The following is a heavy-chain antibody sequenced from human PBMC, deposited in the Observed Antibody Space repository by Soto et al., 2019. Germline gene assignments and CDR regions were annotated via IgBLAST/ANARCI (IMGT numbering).Heavy chain of an antibody. D-gene: IGHD1-26*01. CDR3: ANGAARYLHY. V-gene: IGHV3-23*01. J-gene: IGHJ4*02. CDR1: GFSFGTYA. Sequence: EVQLLESGGGLVQPGGSLRLSCVASGFSFGTYAITWVRQVPGKGMEWVSSISGCVGSTFYEDSVKGRITISRDITKKMWLMYVNGLVCEYTRKYYYANGAARYLHYWGQGTLVTVSS. CDR2: ISGCVGST.